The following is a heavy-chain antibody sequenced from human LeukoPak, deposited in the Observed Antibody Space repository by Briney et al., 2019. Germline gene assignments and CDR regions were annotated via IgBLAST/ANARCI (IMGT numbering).Heavy chain of an antibody. CDR1: GFTFSGYE. Sequence: GGSLRLSCAASGFTFSGYEMNWVRQAPGKGLEWVSYISSSGSTIYYAGSVKGRFTISRDNAKNSMYLQMNSLRAEDTAVYYCASTTYYYDSSGYSLTDWGQGTLVTVSS. CDR2: ISSSGSTI. CDR3: ASTTYYYDSSGYSLTD. V-gene: IGHV3-48*03. D-gene: IGHD3-22*01. J-gene: IGHJ4*02.